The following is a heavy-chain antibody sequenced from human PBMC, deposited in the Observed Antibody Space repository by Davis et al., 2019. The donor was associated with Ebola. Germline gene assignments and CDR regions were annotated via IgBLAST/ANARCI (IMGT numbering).Heavy chain of an antibody. CDR1: GYTFTSYG. V-gene: IGHV1-18*04. CDR2: ISAYNGNT. D-gene: IGHD2-2*02. CDR3: AREYCSSTSCFTGAFGYYYMDV. Sequence: ASVKVSCKASGYTFTSYGISWVRQAPGQGLEWMGWISAYNGNTNYAQKLQGRVTMTTDTSTSTAYMELRSLRSDDTAVYYCAREYCSSTSCFTGAFGYYYMDVWGKGTTVTVSS. J-gene: IGHJ6*03.